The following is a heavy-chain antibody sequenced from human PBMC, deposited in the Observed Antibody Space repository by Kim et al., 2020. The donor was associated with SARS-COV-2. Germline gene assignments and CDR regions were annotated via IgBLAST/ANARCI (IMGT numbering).Heavy chain of an antibody. CDR2: ISWNSGSI. CDR1: GFTFDDYA. D-gene: IGHD4-17*01. J-gene: IGHJ4*02. V-gene: IGHV3-9*01. CDR3: AKDTSDGYGDYLLRGYYFDY. Sequence: GGSLRLSCAASGFTFDDYAMHWVRQAPGKGLEWVSGISWNSGSIGYADSVKGRFTISRDNAKNSLYLQMNSLRAEDTALYYCAKDTSDGYGDYLLRGYYFDYWGQGTLVTVSS.